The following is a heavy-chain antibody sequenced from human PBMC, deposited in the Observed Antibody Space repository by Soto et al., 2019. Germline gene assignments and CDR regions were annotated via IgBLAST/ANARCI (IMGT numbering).Heavy chain of an antibody. V-gene: IGHV4-4*07. J-gene: IGHJ5*02. D-gene: IGHD6-13*01. CDR3: ASGTYSSSWHGAFAP. CDR2: IYTSGST. Sequence: SEDLCHRWTGSGGFLSRYYWSLFRQPPGKGLEWIGRIYTSGSTNYNPSLKSRVTMSVDTSKNQFSLKLSSVTAADTAVYYCASGTYSSSWHGAFAPWGQGTLVNVSS. CDR1: GGFLSRYY.